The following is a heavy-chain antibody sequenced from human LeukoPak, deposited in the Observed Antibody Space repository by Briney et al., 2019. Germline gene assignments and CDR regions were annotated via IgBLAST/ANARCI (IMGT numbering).Heavy chain of an antibody. CDR3: AREQGDDTAMITGY. V-gene: IGHV1-2*02. CDR2: INPKSGGT. J-gene: IGHJ4*02. Sequence: GASVKVSCKASGYTFTSYYIHWVRQAPGQGLEWMGWINPKSGGTKYGQKFQGRVTMTRDTSISTAYMELSRLTSDDTAVYYCAREQGDDTAMITGYWGQGTLVTVSS. CDR1: GYTFTSYY. D-gene: IGHD5-18*01.